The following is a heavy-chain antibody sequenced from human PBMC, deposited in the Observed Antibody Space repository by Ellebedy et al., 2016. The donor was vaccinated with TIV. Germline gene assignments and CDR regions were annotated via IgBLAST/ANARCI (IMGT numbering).Heavy chain of an antibody. CDR1: GFTFSSYS. CDR3: ARGSGDLPFDY. CDR2: ISSGSTTI. V-gene: IGHV3-48*04. Sequence: GESLKISCAASGFTFSSYSMNWVRQAPGKGLEWLSYISSGSTTIYYAVSVKGRFTISRDNAKNSLYLQMNSLRAEDTAVYYCARGSGDLPFDYWGQGTRVTVSS. D-gene: IGHD4-17*01. J-gene: IGHJ4*02.